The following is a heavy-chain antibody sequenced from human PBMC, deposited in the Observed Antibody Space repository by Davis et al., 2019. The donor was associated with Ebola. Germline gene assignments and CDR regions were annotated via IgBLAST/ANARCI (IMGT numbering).Heavy chain of an antibody. Sequence: HSQTLSLTCAISGDSASGKSGAWNWIRQSPSRGLEWLGRTYYTSKWYNHYAASVKSRTTINPDTSKNQFSLQLNSVTPEDTAVYYCARGWLRTGLDIWGQGTMVIVSS. J-gene: IGHJ3*02. CDR2: TYYTSKWYN. CDR1: GDSASGKSGA. CDR3: ARGWLRTGLDI. D-gene: IGHD5-24*01. V-gene: IGHV6-1*01.